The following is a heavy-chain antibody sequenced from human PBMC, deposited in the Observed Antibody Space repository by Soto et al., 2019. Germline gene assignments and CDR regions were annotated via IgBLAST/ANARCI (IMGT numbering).Heavy chain of an antibody. CDR2: ISGSGGST. V-gene: IGHV3-23*01. Sequence: EVQLLESGGGLVQPGGSLRLSCAASGFTFSSYAMSWVRQAPGKGLEWVSAISGSGGSTYYADSVKGRFTISRDNSKNTLYLQMNSLRAEDTAVYYCAKDRRTATIAEAGTVDYWGQGTLVTVSS. D-gene: IGHD6-13*01. J-gene: IGHJ4*02. CDR3: AKDRRTATIAEAGTVDY. CDR1: GFTFSSYA.